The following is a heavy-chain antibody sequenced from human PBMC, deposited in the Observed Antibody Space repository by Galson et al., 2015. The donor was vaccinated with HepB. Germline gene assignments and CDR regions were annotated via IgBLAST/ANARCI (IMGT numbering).Heavy chain of an antibody. J-gene: IGHJ4*02. D-gene: IGHD2-15*01. Sequence: SVKVSCKASGYTFTGYYMHWVRQAPGQGLEWMGRINPNSGGTNYAQKLQGRVTMTRDTSISAAYMELSRLRSDDTAVYYCARDEGCSGGSCYQRGDYWGQGTLVTVSS. CDR1: GYTFTGYY. CDR2: INPNSGGT. V-gene: IGHV1-2*06. CDR3: ARDEGCSGGSCYQRGDY.